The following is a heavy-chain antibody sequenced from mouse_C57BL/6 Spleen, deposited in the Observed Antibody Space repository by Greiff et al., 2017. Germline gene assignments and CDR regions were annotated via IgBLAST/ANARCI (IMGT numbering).Heavy chain of an antibody. CDR1: GFSFNTYA. D-gene: IGHD2-4*01. CDR2: IRSKSNNYAT. CDR3: VRPYYDYDFYAMDY. V-gene: IGHV10-1*01. Sequence: EVQGVESGGGLVQPKGSLKLSCAASGFSFNTYAMNWVRQAPGKGLEWVARIRSKSNNYATYYADSVKDRFTISRDDSESMLYLQMNNLKTEDTAMYYCVRPYYDYDFYAMDYWGQGTSVTVSS. J-gene: IGHJ4*01.